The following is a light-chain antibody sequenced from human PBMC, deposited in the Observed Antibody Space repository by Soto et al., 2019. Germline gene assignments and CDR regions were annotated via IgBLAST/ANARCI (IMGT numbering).Light chain of an antibody. CDR3: QSYNTWPYT. J-gene: IGKJ2*01. V-gene: IGKV3-15*01. CDR2: AAS. Sequence: VLTQSPATLSLSPGESATLSCRASQNVGNNLAWYQQKSGQAPRLLIYAASDRATGIPARFSGSGSGTEFTLTISSLQSEDFAVYYCQSYNTWPYTFGQGTKLEI. CDR1: QNVGNN.